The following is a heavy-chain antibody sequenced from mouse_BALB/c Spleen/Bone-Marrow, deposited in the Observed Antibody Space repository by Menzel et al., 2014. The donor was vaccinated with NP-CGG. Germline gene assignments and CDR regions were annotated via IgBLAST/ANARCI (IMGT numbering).Heavy chain of an antibody. J-gene: IGHJ3*01. V-gene: IGHV5-17*02. CDR1: GFTFRSLG. Sequence: VHLQQFGGHLVKPGASRRLSCAASGFTFRSLGMHWIRQAPDKGLEWVAYISRGSNTIYFEATVKGRFTISSDNPKNTLFLQMTSLRSEDTAMYYCARGGNNALFAYWGERTLVAVSA. CDR2: ISRGSNTI. CDR3: ARGGNNALFAY. D-gene: IGHD2-1*01.